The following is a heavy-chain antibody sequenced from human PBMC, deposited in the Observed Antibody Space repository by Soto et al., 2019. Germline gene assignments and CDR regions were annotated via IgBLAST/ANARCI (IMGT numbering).Heavy chain of an antibody. Sequence: PSETLSLTCTVSGGSISSYYWSWIRQPPGKGLEWIGYIYYSGSTNYNPSLKSRVTISVDTSKNQFSLKLSSVTAADTAVYYCARARSSRGIWFDPWGQGTLVTVSS. D-gene: IGHD6-13*01. J-gene: IGHJ5*02. CDR1: GGSISSYY. CDR3: ARARSSRGIWFDP. V-gene: IGHV4-59*01. CDR2: IYYSGST.